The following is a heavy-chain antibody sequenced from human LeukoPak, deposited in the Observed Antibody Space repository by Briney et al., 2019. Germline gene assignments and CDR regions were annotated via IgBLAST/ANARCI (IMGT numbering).Heavy chain of an antibody. CDR3: ARAGGYQLLLSWFDP. CDR1: GYTFTGYY. CDR2: INPNSGGT. J-gene: IGHJ5*02. Sequence: PGASVKVSCKASGYTFTGYYMHWVRQAPGQGLEWMGWINPNSGGTNYAQKFQGRVTMTRDTSISTAYMELSRLRSDDTAVYYCARAGGYQLLLSWFDPWGQGTLVTVSS. V-gene: IGHV1-2*02. D-gene: IGHD2-2*01.